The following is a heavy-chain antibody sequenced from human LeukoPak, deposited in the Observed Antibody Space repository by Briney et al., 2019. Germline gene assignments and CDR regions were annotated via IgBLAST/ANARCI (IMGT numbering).Heavy chain of an antibody. CDR1: GVTLSNYA. CDR2: ISYDGSDE. Sequence: TGGSLRLSCVASGVTLSNYAMSWVRQAPGKGLEWVGVISYDGSDEYYTDSVKGRFTISRDNSKNTVYLQMDSLRADDTAVYYCARDFTPEWFDIHWGQGTLVTVS. CDR3: ARDFTPEWFDIH. J-gene: IGHJ4*02. D-gene: IGHD3-3*01. V-gene: IGHV3-30*04.